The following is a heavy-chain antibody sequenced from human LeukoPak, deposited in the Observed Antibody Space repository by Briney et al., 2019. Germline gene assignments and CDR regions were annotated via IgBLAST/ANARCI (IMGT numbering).Heavy chain of an antibody. CDR2: ISDIYSSDI. J-gene: IGHJ4*02. CDR3: ARFFYQLLPFDY. V-gene: IGHV3-21*06. Sequence: GGSLRLSCAASGFTFSSYAMSWVRQAPGKGLEWVSYISDIYSSDIYYADSVKGRFTISRDNAKNSLFLQMNSLRAEDTAVYYCARFFYQLLPFDYWGQGTLVTVSS. CDR1: GFTFSSYA. D-gene: IGHD2-2*01.